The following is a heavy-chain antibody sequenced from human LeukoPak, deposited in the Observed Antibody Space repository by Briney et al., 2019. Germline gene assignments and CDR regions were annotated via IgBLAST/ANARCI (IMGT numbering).Heavy chain of an antibody. CDR1: GFPVSSNY. Sequence: SGGSLRLSCAASGFPVSSNYMSWVRQAPGKGLEWVSVFYIDGSTYYADSVKGRFTISRDNSKNTLYLQMNSLGAEDTAVYYCAKDHLRGLPGDLVGATIDWYFNLWGRGTLVTVSS. J-gene: IGHJ2*01. CDR2: FYIDGST. V-gene: IGHV3-53*05. D-gene: IGHD1-26*01. CDR3: AKDHLRGLPGDLVGATIDWYFNL.